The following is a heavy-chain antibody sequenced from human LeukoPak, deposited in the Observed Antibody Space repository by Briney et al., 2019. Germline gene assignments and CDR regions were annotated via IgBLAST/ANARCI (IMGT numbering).Heavy chain of an antibody. V-gene: IGHV4-31*03. CDR2: IYYSGST. J-gene: IGHJ4*02. CDR3: ARTPEGFGELFFDY. Sequence: PSETLSLTCTVSGGSISSSSYYWSWIRQHPGKGLEWIGYIYYSGSTYYNPSLKSRVTISVDTSKNQFSLKLSSVTAADTAVYYCARTPEGFGELFFDYWGQGTLVTVSS. D-gene: IGHD3-10*01. CDR1: GGSISSSSYY.